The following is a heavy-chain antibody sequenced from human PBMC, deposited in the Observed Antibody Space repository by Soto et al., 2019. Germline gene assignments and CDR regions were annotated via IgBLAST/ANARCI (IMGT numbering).Heavy chain of an antibody. D-gene: IGHD6-6*01. Sequence: QVQLVESGGGVVQPGRSLRLSCAASGFTFSSYGMHWVRQAPGKGLEWVAVIRYDGSNKHYADSVKGRFTISRDNSKNTLYRQMNSLRAEDTAVYFCARGFSSSSGLDYWGQGTLVTVSS. CDR1: GFTFSSYG. J-gene: IGHJ4*02. V-gene: IGHV3-33*01. CDR2: IRYDGSNK. CDR3: ARGFSSSSGLDY.